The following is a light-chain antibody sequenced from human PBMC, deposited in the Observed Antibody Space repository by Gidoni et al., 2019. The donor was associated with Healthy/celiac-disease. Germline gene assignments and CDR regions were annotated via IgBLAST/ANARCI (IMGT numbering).Light chain of an antibody. CDR2: AAS. Sequence: DIQMPQSPSSLSASVGDRVTITCRASQSISSYLNWYQQKPGKAPKLLIYAASSLQSGVPSRFSGSGAGTDFTLTISSLQPEDFATDYCQQSYSTPRTFGGGTKVEIK. J-gene: IGKJ4*01. CDR1: QSISSY. CDR3: QQSYSTPRT. V-gene: IGKV1-39*01.